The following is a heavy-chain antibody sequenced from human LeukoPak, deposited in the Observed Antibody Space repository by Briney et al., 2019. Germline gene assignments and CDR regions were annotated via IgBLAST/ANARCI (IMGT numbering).Heavy chain of an antibody. CDR2: TVGGGSPNT. CDR1: GFYFANYA. Sequence: GGSLRLSCAASGFYFANYAMSWVRQAPGKGLEWVSATVGGGSPNTYHADSVKGRFTISRDNSKNTLYLQMNSLRAEDTAVYYCAKDPRVRLRYFDWLLQHSDYWGQGTLVTVSS. V-gene: IGHV3-23*01. J-gene: IGHJ4*02. CDR3: AKDPRVRLRYFDWLLQHSDY. D-gene: IGHD3-9*01.